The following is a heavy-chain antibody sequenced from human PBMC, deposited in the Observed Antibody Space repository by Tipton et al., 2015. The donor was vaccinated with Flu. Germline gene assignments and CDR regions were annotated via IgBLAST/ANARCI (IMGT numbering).Heavy chain of an antibody. D-gene: IGHD3-16*02. V-gene: IGHV4-38-2*01. J-gene: IGHJ4*02. CDR2: IHHSGIT. CDR1: GDSIGSDYY. CDR3: AGWTDYLWGNYRTFAY. Sequence: LSLTCSVSGDSIGSDYYWGWIRQPPGKGLEWLGNIHHSGITYYNSSLKSRVTISVDTSKNQFSLKLSSVTAADTAVYYCAGWTDYLWGNYRTFAYWGQGTLVTVAP.